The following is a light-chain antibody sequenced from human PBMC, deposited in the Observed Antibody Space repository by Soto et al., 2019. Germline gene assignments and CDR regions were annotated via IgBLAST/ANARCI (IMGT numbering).Light chain of an antibody. V-gene: IGKV3-15*01. CDR2: GAS. J-gene: IGKJ1*01. CDR3: QHCNNWPPWT. Sequence: IVMTQSPATMSVSPGESATLSCKASQSGSTNLAWYQQKPGQAPRLLIYGASTRATGIPARFSGGGSGTECTLTISSMQSDDFAVYYWQHCNNWPPWTFGQGTKVE. CDR1: QSGSTN.